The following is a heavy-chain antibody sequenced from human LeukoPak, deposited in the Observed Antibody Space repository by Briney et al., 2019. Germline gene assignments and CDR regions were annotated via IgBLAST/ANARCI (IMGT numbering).Heavy chain of an antibody. Sequence: PSETLSLTCAVYGGSFSGYYWSWIRQPPGKGLEWIGENNHSGSTNYNPSLKSRVTISVDTSKNQFSLKLTSVTAADTAVYYCARGGYCSGGSCYGGGFDYWGQGILVTVSS. CDR2: NNHSGST. D-gene: IGHD2-15*01. J-gene: IGHJ4*02. CDR3: ARGGYCSGGSCYGGGFDY. CDR1: GGSFSGYY. V-gene: IGHV4-34*01.